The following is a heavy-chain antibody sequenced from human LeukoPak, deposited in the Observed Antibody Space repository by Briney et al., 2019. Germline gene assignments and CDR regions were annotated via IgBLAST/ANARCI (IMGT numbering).Heavy chain of an antibody. CDR2: LSGSGGST. D-gene: IGHD3-22*01. V-gene: IGHV3-23*01. J-gene: IGHJ4*02. CDR3: SRNPTEYYDSSRYYPQFEY. CDR1: GFTFNTYA. Sequence: GGSLRLSCAASGFTFNTYAMSWVRQAPGKGLEWVSALSGSGGSTFYADSVRGRFTISRDNSKNIVYLQMNSLRVEDTALYFCSRNPTEYYDSSRYYPQFEYWGQGTLVTVSS.